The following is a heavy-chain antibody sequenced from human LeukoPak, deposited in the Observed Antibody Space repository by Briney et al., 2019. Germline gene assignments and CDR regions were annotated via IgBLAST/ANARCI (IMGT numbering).Heavy chain of an antibody. CDR1: GGTFSSYA. J-gene: IGHJ5*02. D-gene: IGHD2-2*02. CDR2: IIPIFGTA. V-gene: IGHV1-69*13. Sequence: SVKVSCKASGGTFSSYAISWVRQAPGQGLEWMGGIIPIFGTANYAQKFQGRVTITADESTSTAYMELSSLRSEDTAVYYCAREEGYCSSTSCYKPNWFDPWGQGTLVTVSS. CDR3: AREEGYCSSTSCYKPNWFDP.